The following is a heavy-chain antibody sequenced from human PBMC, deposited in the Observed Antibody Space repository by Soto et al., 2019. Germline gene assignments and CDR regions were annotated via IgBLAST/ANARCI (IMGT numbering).Heavy chain of an antibody. CDR1: GGSISSGDYY. Sequence: QVQLQESGPGLVKPSQTLSLTCTVSGGSISSGDYYWSWIRQPPGKGLEWIGYIYHSGSTYYNPSLKSRVTISVDTSKNQFSLKLSSVTAADTAVYYCARESGLMMATIEFDYWGQGTLVTVSS. CDR3: ARESGLMMATIEFDY. J-gene: IGHJ4*02. V-gene: IGHV4-30-4*01. CDR2: IYHSGST. D-gene: IGHD5-12*01.